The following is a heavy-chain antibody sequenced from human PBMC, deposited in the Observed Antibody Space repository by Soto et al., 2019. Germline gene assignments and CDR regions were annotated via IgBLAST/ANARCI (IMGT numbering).Heavy chain of an antibody. J-gene: IGHJ4*02. D-gene: IGHD6-13*01. CDR2: ISGSGRST. CDR3: AKEQDTFFRPAVGTEF. CDR1: GFTFNTFG. V-gene: IGHV3-23*01. Sequence: EVQVLESGGGLVQPGGSLRLSCAASGFTFNTFGMNWVRQAPGKGLEWVSAISGSGRSTYYADSVKGRFTISRDNSKNMVYLQMNCLRVDDTAVYYCAKEQDTFFRPAVGTEFWGQGTLVTVSS.